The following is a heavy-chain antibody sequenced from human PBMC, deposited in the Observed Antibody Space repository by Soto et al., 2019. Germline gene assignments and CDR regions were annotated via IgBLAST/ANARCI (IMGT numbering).Heavy chain of an antibody. V-gene: IGHV3-30*18. D-gene: IGHD4-17*01. CDR2: ISYDGSNK. CDR3: AKDVGLRTEYYYYGMDV. CDR1: GFTFSSYG. Sequence: QVQLVESGGGVVQPGRSLRLSCAASGFTFSSYGMHWVRQAPGKGLEWVAVISYDGSNKYYADSVKGRFTISRDNSKNTLYLQMNSLRAEDTAVYYCAKDVGLRTEYYYYGMDVWGQGTTVTVSS. J-gene: IGHJ6*02.